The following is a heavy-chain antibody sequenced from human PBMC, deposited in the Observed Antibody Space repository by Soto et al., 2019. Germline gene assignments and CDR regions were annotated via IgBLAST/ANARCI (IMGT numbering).Heavy chain of an antibody. CDR1: GFTFSSYS. V-gene: IGHV3-48*02. CDR3: ARGVQLIELLPADIDY. J-gene: IGHJ4*02. CDR2: IHNSSSTI. Sequence: EVQLVESGGGLVQPGESLRLSCAASGFTFSSYSMNWVRQAPGKGLEWVSYIHNSSSTIYYADSVRGRFTISRDKAKISLYLQMNSLRDEDTAVYYCARGVQLIELLPADIDYWGQGTLVTVSS. D-gene: IGHD2-2*01.